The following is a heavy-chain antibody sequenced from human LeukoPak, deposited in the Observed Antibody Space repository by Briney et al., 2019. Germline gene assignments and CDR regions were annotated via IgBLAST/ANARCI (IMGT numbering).Heavy chain of an antibody. D-gene: IGHD3-10*01. Sequence: GGTLRLSCAASGFTFSSYSMNWVRQAPGKGLEWVSSISSSSYIYYADSVKGRFTISRDNAKNSLYLQMNSLRAEDTAVYYCARDRIWFGELYLWDYWGQGTLVTVSS. CDR1: GFTFSSYS. CDR3: ARDRIWFGELYLWDY. J-gene: IGHJ4*02. V-gene: IGHV3-21*01. CDR2: ISSSSYI.